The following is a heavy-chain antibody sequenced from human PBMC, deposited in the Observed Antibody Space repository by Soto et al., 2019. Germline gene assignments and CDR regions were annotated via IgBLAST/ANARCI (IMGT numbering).Heavy chain of an antibody. D-gene: IGHD1-7*01. Sequence: SVKVSCKASGGTFSSYAISWVRQAPGQGLEWMGGIIPIFGTANYAQKFQGRVTITADKSTSTAYMELSSLRSEDTAVYYCAKLSRAPDKPRYYYYGMDVWGQGTTVTVSS. CDR2: IIPIFGTA. V-gene: IGHV1-69*06. J-gene: IGHJ6*02. CDR3: AKLSRAPDKPRYYYYGMDV. CDR1: GGTFSSYA.